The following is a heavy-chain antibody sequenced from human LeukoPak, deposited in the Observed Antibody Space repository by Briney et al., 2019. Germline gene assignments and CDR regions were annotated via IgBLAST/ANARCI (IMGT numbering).Heavy chain of an antibody. J-gene: IGHJ4*02. Sequence: ASVKVSCKASGYTFTGYFMHWMRQAPGQGLEWMGWINPNSGDTNYAQKFQGRVTMTRDTSISTAYMELSRLRSDDTAVYYCARSHMITFGGVIAPPCYWGQGTLVTVSS. CDR3: ARSHMITFGGVIAPPCY. CDR1: GYTFTGYF. CDR2: INPNSGDT. D-gene: IGHD3-16*02. V-gene: IGHV1-2*02.